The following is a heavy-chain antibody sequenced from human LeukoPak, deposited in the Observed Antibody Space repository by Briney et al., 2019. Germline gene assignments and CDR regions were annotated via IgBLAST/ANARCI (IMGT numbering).Heavy chain of an antibody. CDR2: IKQDGSEK. V-gene: IGHV3-7*01. J-gene: IGHJ6*03. D-gene: IGHD3-16*02. Sequence: PGGSLRLSCAASGFTFSSYWMSWVRQAPGKGLEWVANIKQDGSEKYYVDSVKGRFTISRDNAKNSLYLQMNSLRAEDTAVYYCARLDNSRSWVIYYYYYMDVWGKGTTVTISS. CDR3: ARLDNSRSWVIYYYYYMDV. CDR1: GFTFSSYW.